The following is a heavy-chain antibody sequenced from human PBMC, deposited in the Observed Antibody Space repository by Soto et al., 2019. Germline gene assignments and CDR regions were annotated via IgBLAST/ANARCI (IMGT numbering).Heavy chain of an antibody. J-gene: IGHJ4*02. CDR2: ISGGDGSP. V-gene: IGHV3-23*01. CDR1: GFTFISYA. CDR3: AKWHTYNYDSLAFSGFDC. Sequence: PGGSLRLSCVASGFTFISYAMTWGRQAPGKGLEWVSAISGGDGSPSYADSVKGRFTISRDNSKNTLYLHMNSLRADDTAAYYCAKWHTYNYDSLAFSGFDCWGQGTQVTVSS. D-gene: IGHD3-16*01.